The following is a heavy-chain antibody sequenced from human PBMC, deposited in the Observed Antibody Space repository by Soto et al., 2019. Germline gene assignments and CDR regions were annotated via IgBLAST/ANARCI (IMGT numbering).Heavy chain of an antibody. CDR1: GGSISSYY. J-gene: IGHJ6*02. CDR2: IYYSGST. CDR3: ARDRYDFWSGYGYYGMDV. D-gene: IGHD3-3*01. V-gene: IGHV4-59*01. Sequence: SETMSLTCTVSGGSISSYYLSWIRQPPGKGLEWIGYIYYSGSTNYNPSLKSRVTISVDTSKNQFSLKLSSVTAADTAVYYCARDRYDFWSGYGYYGMDVWGQGTTVTVSS.